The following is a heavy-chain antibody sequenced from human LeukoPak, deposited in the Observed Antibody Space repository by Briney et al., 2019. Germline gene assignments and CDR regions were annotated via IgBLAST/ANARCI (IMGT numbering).Heavy chain of an antibody. CDR1: GYTFTGYY. V-gene: IGHV1-2*02. D-gene: IGHD3-10*01. CDR3: ARETMVREDGWFDP. CDR2: INPNSGGT. Sequence: ASVKVSCKASGYTFTGYYMHWVRQAPGQGPEWMGWINPNSGGTNYAQKFQGRVTMTRDTSISTAYMELSRLRSDDTAVYYCARETMVREDGWFDPWGQGTLVTVSS. J-gene: IGHJ5*02.